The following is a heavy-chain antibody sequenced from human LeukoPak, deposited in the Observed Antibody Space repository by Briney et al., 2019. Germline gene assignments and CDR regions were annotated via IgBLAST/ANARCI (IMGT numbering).Heavy chain of an antibody. CDR1: GFTFSGYW. D-gene: IGHD3-10*01. CDR2: IKQDGSEK. Sequence: GRSLRLSCAASGFTFSGYWMSWVRQAPGKGLGWVANIKQDGSEKYYVDSVKGRFTISRDNGKNSLYLQMNSLRAEDTAVYYCAREVTLNWFDPWGQGTPVTVSS. CDR3: AREVTLNWFDP. V-gene: IGHV3-7*01. J-gene: IGHJ5*02.